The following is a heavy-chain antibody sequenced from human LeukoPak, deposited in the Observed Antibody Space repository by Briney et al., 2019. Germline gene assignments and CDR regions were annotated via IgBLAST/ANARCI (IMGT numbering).Heavy chain of an antibody. CDR1: GGTFSSYA. CDR3: ARGGWRLGVEYSWFDP. Sequence: SVTVSCKASGGTFSSYAISWVRQAPGQGLEWMGGIIPIFGTANYAQKFQGRVTITTDESTSTAYMELSSLRSEDTAVYYCARGGWRLGVEYSWFDPWGQGTLVTVSS. V-gene: IGHV1-69*05. D-gene: IGHD6-19*01. CDR2: IIPIFGTA. J-gene: IGHJ5*02.